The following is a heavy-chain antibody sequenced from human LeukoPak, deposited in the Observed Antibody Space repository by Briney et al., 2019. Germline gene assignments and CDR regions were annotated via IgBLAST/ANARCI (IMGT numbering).Heavy chain of an antibody. CDR3: ARGLPLWRNWFDP. CDR1: GFTFTSYD. V-gene: IGHV1-8*01. CDR2: MNPNSGNT. J-gene: IGHJ5*02. Sequence: ASVKVSCKASGFTFTSYDINWVRQATGQGLEWMGWMNPNSGNTGYAQKFQGRVTMTRNTSISTAYMELSSLRSEDTAVYYCARGLPLWRNWFDPWGQGTLVTVSS. D-gene: IGHD2-21*01.